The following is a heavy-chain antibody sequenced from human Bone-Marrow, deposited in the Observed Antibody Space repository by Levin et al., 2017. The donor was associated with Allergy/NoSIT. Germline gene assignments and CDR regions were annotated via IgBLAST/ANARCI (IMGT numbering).Heavy chain of an antibody. Sequence: SGGSLRLSCTTSGFTFSIYNMNWVRQAPGKGLEWVSSIGTSDTYIYYADSVKGRFTISRDNTKNSLYLQMNSLSAEDTAVYYCARDVALTYWGQGTLVTVSS. V-gene: IGHV3-21*01. CDR1: GFTFSIYN. CDR2: IGTSDTYI. J-gene: IGHJ4*02. D-gene: IGHD3-16*01. CDR3: ARDVALTY.